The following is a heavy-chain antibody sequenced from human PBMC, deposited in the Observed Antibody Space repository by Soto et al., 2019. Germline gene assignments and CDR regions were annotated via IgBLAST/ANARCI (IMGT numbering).Heavy chain of an antibody. Sequence: SETRSLTCTVSGGSLSSGGYYWTWIRQHPGKGLEWIGYIYYSGSTSYNPSLKSRVTISVDTSKNQFSLKLSSVTAADTAVYYCARWLQFGSYYGMDVWGQGTTVT. CDR3: ARWLQFGSYYGMDV. CDR2: IYYSGST. CDR1: GGSLSSGGYY. V-gene: IGHV4-31*03. D-gene: IGHD5-12*01. J-gene: IGHJ6*02.